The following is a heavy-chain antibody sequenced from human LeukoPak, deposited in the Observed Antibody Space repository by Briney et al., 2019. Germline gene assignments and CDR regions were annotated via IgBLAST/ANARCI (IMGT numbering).Heavy chain of an antibody. Sequence: ASVKVSCKASGYTFTSYGISWVRQPPGQGLEWMGWISAYNGNTNYAQKLQGRVTMTTDTSTSIAYMELRSLSSDDTAVYYCARDYSSSGAFDYWGQGTLVTVSS. V-gene: IGHV1-18*01. D-gene: IGHD6-19*01. CDR2: ISAYNGNT. CDR3: ARDYSSSGAFDY. J-gene: IGHJ4*02. CDR1: GYTFTSYG.